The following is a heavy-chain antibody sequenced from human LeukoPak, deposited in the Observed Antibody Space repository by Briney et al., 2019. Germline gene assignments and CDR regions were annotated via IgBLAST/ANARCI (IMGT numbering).Heavy chain of an antibody. J-gene: IGHJ4*02. V-gene: IGHV4-38-2*02. CDR3: ARGYCSSTSCYLVDY. CDR1: GYSISSGYY. Sequence: SETLSLTCTVSGYSISSGYYWGWIRPPPGKGLEWIGSIYHSGSTYYNPSLKSRVTISVDTSKNQFSLKLSSVTAADTGVYYCARGYCSSTSCYLVDYWGQGTLVTVSS. D-gene: IGHD2-2*01. CDR2: IYHSGST.